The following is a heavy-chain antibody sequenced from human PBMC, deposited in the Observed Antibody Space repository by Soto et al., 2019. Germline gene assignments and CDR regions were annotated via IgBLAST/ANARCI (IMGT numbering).Heavy chain of an antibody. D-gene: IGHD3-10*01. CDR2: MNPNSGDT. J-gene: IGHJ1*01. CDR3: AIFCGGYGSIRTCYPVSAL. V-gene: IGHV1-8*01. CDR1: EESFANYD. Sequence: VCSEASEESFANYDTYCVRQAPGQVLEGMGWMNPNSGDTVYAQKFQGRVTMTRDASISTAYLELSSLRSDDTAVYYCAIFCGGYGSIRTCYPVSALRVQRTLVIVSS.